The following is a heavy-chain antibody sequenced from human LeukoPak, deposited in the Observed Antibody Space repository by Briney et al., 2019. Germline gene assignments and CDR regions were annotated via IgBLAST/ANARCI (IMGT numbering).Heavy chain of an antibody. Sequence: GGSLRLSCAASGFTFNYFWMHWVRHVPGKGQVWVSGINNDGTATYYADSVKGRFTISRDNDKNTVYLQMNGLRAEDTSVYFCATVSEYWGQGTLVTVSS. CDR3: ATVSEY. CDR1: GFTFNYFW. V-gene: IGHV3-74*01. CDR2: INNDGTAT. J-gene: IGHJ4*02.